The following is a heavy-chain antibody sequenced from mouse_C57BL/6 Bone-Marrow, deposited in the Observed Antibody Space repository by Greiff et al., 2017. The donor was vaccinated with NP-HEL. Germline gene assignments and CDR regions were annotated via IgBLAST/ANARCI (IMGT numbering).Heavy chain of an antibody. CDR3: ARDYYGSSYGFAY. D-gene: IGHD1-1*01. CDR2: ISDGGSYT. Sequence: EVMLVESGGGLVKPGGSLKLSCAASGFTFSSYAMSWVRQTPEKRLEWVATISDGGSYTYYTDNVNGPFTISRDNAKNNRYLQMSHLKSEDTAMYYCARDYYGSSYGFAYWGQGTLVTVSA. CDR1: GFTFSSYA. V-gene: IGHV5-4*03. J-gene: IGHJ3*01.